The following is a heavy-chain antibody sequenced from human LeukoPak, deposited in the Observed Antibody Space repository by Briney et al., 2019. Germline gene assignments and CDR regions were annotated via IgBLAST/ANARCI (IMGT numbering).Heavy chain of an antibody. CDR3: ARESSSWKLNWFDP. CDR2: IIPIFGTA. CDR1: GGTFSSYA. J-gene: IGHJ5*02. D-gene: IGHD6-13*01. V-gene: IGHV1-69*13. Sequence: SVKVSCKASGGTFSSYAISWVRQAPGQGLEWIGGIIPIFGTANYAQKFQGRVTITADESTSTAYMELSSLRSEDTAVYYCARESSSWKLNWFDPWGQGTLVTVSS.